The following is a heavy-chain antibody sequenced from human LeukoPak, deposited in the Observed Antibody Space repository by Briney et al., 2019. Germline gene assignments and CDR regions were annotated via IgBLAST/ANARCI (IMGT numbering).Heavy chain of an antibody. CDR1: GFTFSSYA. J-gene: IGHJ4*02. CDR3: ARESAGGSGWFVY. V-gene: IGHV3-64*01. Sequence: GGSLRLSCAASGFTFSSYAMHWVRQAPGKGLEYVSAISSNGGSTYYANSVKGRFTISRDNSKNTLYLQMGSLGAEDMAVYYCARESAGGSGWFVYWGQGTLVTVSS. CDR2: ISSNGGST. D-gene: IGHD6-19*01.